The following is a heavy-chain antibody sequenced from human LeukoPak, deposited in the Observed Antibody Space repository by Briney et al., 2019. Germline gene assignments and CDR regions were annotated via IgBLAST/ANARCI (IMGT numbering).Heavy chain of an antibody. V-gene: IGHV3-9*01. J-gene: IGHJ4*02. CDR3: AKSLRFGYYFDY. Sequence: GGSLRLSCAASGFTFDDYAMHWVRQAPGKGLEWVSGISWNSGSIGYADSVKGRFTISRDNAKNSLYLQMNSLRAEDTALYYCAKSLRFGYYFDYWGQGTLVTVSS. D-gene: IGHD3-10*01. CDR1: GFTFDDYA. CDR2: ISWNSGSI.